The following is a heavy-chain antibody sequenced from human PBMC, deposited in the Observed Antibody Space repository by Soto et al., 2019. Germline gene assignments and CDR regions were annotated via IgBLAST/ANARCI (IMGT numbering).Heavy chain of an antibody. CDR3: ARVGDDSGGMDV. CDR2: IGTAGDT. J-gene: IGHJ6*02. Sequence: LILSCAASGFTFSSYDIHWVRQATVKGLEWVSAIGTAGDTYYPGSVKGRFTISRENAKNSLYLQMDSLRAGDTAVYYCARVGDDSGGMDVWGQGTTVTVSS. CDR1: GFTFSSYD. D-gene: IGHD3-22*01. V-gene: IGHV3-13*01.